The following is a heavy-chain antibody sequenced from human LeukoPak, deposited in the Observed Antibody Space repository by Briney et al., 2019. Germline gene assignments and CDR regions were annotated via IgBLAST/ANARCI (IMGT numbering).Heavy chain of an antibody. CDR1: GYTFTSYD. CDR2: XNPNSGNT. J-gene: IGHJ5*02. Sequence: GASVKVSCKASGYTFTSYDINWVRQATGQGLEWMXXXNPNSGNTGYAQKFQGRVTMTRNTSISTAYMELSSLRSEDTAVYYCARTVLLWFGDEDWFDPWGQGTLVTVSS. V-gene: IGHV1-8*01. CDR3: ARTVLLWFGDEDWFDP. D-gene: IGHD3-10*01.